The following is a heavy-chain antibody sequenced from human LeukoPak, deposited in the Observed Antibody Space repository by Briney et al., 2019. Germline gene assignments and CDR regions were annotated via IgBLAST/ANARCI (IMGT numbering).Heavy chain of an antibody. CDR2: ISASGSST. V-gene: IGHV3-23*01. CDR3: AKDKLHTWYFDL. D-gene: IGHD4-23*01. CDR1: GFSLSPYA. Sequence: GGSLRLSCTASGFSLSPYAMTWVRQAPGKGLESVSAISASGSSTDYADSVKGRFTISRDDSKNMLYLEMNSLRAEDAALYYCAKDKLHTWYFDLWGRGTLVTVSS. J-gene: IGHJ2*01.